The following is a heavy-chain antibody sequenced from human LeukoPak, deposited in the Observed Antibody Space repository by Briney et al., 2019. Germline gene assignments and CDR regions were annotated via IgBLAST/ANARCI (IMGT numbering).Heavy chain of an antibody. Sequence: ASVKVSCKASGYTFTGYYMHWVRQAPGQGLEWMGGIIPIFGTANYAQKFQGRVTITADESTSTAYMELSSLRSEDTAVYYCARGAELELRSYFDYWGQGTLVTVSS. CDR2: IIPIFGTA. J-gene: IGHJ4*02. CDR1: GYTFTGYY. V-gene: IGHV1-69*13. CDR3: ARGAELELRSYFDY. D-gene: IGHD1-7*01.